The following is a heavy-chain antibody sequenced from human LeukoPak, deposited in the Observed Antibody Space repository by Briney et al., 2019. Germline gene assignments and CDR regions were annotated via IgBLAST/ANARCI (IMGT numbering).Heavy chain of an antibody. Sequence: GESLKISCKGSGYNFATYWIGWVRQMPGKGLCWMGIIYVDDSDTRYSPCFQGQVANSLDKSISPAYLPWSSLKASDTAMYYCARRPYSYADQDYYFAYWGQGTLVSASS. J-gene: IGHJ4*02. CDR1: GYNFATYW. D-gene: IGHD5-18*01. V-gene: IGHV5-51*01. CDR2: IYVDDSDT. CDR3: ARRPYSYADQDYYFAY.